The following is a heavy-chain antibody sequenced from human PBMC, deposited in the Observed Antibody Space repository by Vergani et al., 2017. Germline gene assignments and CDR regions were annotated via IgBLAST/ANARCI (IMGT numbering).Heavy chain of an antibody. Sequence: QVQLVESGGGVVQPGRSLRLSCAASGFTFSSYGMHWVRQAPGKGLEWVAVISYDGSNKYYADSVKGRFTISRDNSKNTLYLQMNSLRAEDTAMYYCAKVGSGRPIDYWGQGTLVTVSS. J-gene: IGHJ4*02. CDR2: ISYDGSNK. CDR3: AKVGSGRPIDY. D-gene: IGHD3-10*01. V-gene: IGHV3-30*18. CDR1: GFTFSSYG.